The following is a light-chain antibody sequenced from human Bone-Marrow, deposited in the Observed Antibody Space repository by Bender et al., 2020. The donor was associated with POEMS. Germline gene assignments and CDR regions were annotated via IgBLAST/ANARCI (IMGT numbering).Light chain of an antibody. J-gene: IGLJ1*01. CDR2: EDS. CDR3: LVWDSTAYV. CDR1: QLGDKY. Sequence: SYELTQPPSVSVSPGQTATITCSGDQLGDKYVCWYQQKPGQSPVVVIYEDSKRPSGIPERFSGSNSANTATLTISGTQSMDEADYYCLVWDSTAYVFGTGTKVTVL. V-gene: IGLV3-1*01.